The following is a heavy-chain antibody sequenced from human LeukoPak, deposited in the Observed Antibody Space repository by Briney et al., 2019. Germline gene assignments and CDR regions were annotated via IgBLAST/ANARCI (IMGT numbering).Heavy chain of an antibody. Sequence: GGSLRLSCATSGFTFDNYAMHWVRQAPGKGLEWVSGITWNSGSIAYADSVKGRFTISRDNAKDSLFLQMNSLTADDVAFYYCTRSTGWYNYFDYWGQGALVTVSS. CDR2: ITWNSGSI. D-gene: IGHD6-19*01. CDR3: TRSTGWYNYFDY. CDR1: GFTFDNYA. J-gene: IGHJ4*02. V-gene: IGHV3-9*03.